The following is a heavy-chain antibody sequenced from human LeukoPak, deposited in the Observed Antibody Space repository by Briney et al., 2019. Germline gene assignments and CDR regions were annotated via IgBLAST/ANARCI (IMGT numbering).Heavy chain of an antibody. V-gene: IGHV4-39*01. CDR1: GDSISSSGYY. CDR3: YICSSTSCYRY. CDR2: IHYSGST. D-gene: IGHD2-2*01. Sequence: SETLSLTCTVSGDSISSSGYYWGWIRQPPGKGLEWIGTIHYSGSTYYNPSLKSRVTISVDTSKNQFSLNLSSVTAADTAVYYCYICSSTSCYRYWGQGTLVTVSS. J-gene: IGHJ4*02.